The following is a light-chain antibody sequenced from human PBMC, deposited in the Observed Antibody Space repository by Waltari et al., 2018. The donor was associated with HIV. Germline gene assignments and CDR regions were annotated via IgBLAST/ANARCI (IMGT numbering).Light chain of an antibody. CDR3: CAFAGANTWV. CDR1: STDVGNYNL. Sequence: QSALTQPASVSGSPGQSITIPCSGTSTDVGNYNLVCWYQQHPARAPKLIIYEVTKWPSGVSHRFSGSKSGNTASLTISGLQADDEADYYCCAFAGANTWVFGGGTKLIVL. CDR2: EVT. J-gene: IGLJ3*02. V-gene: IGLV2-23*02.